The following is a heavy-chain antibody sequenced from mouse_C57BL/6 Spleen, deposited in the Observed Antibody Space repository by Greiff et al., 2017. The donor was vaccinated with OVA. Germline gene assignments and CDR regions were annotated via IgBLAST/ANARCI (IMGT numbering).Heavy chain of an antibody. V-gene: IGHV1-19*01. Sequence: VQLKESGPVLVKPGASVKMSCKASGYTFTDYYMNWVKQSHGKSLEWIGVINPYNGGTSYNQKFKGKATFTVDKSSSTAYMELNSLTSEDSAVYYCARSHYYGSSYETWFAYWGQGTLVTVSA. J-gene: IGHJ3*01. CDR3: ARSHYYGSSYETWFAY. D-gene: IGHD1-1*01. CDR2: INPYNGGT. CDR1: GYTFTDYY.